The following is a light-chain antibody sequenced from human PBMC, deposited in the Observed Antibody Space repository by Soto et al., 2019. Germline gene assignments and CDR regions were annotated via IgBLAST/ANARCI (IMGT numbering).Light chain of an antibody. J-gene: IGKJ5*01. CDR2: DSS. CDR3: QQLNTFPGT. CDR1: QGISSY. Sequence: DIQLTQSPSFLSASIGDRVTITCRASQGISSYLAWYQQTPGIAPKLLIYDSSTLQIGVPSRFSGSGSGTEFTLPISSLQPDDCATYYCQQLNTFPGTFGQGTRLDI. V-gene: IGKV1-9*01.